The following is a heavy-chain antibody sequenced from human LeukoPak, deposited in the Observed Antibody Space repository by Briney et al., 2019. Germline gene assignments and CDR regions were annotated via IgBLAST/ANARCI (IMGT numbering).Heavy chain of an antibody. V-gene: IGHV4-34*01. CDR3: ARARDGVVTPFYYYYGMDV. J-gene: IGHJ6*02. CDR2: INHSGST. CDR1: GGSFSGYY. D-gene: IGHD4-23*01. Sequence: SETLSLTCAVYGGSFSGYYWSWIRQPPGKGLEWIGEINHSGSTNYNPSLKSRVTISVDTSKNQFSLKLSSVTAADTAVYYCARARDGVVTPFYYYYGMDVWGQGTTVTVSS.